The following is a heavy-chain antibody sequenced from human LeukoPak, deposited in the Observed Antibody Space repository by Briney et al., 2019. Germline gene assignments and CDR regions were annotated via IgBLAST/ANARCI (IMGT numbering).Heavy chain of an antibody. CDR1: GGSFSVYY. Sequence: SETLSLTCAVYGGSFSVYYWSWIRQPPGKGLEWIGEINHSGSTNYNPSLKSRVTISVDTSKNQFSLKLSSVTAADTAVYYCARGAIAVAGSFDYWGQGTLVTVSS. V-gene: IGHV4-34*01. D-gene: IGHD6-19*01. CDR3: ARGAIAVAGSFDY. CDR2: INHSGST. J-gene: IGHJ4*02.